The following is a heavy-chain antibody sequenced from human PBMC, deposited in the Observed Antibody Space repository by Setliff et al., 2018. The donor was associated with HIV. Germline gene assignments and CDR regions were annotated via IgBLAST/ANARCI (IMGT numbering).Heavy chain of an antibody. D-gene: IGHD4-17*01. CDR1: GGSISSSSYY. V-gene: IGHV4-31*03. CDR2: VYYSGIT. CDR3: ARGMTTLTP. J-gene: IGHJ4*02. Sequence: PSETLSLTCTVSGGSISSSSYYWGWIRQHPGKGLEWIGYVYYSGITYYNPSLKSRVTMSVDTSKNQFSLNLSSVTAADTAVYYCARGMTTLTPWGQGTLVTVSS.